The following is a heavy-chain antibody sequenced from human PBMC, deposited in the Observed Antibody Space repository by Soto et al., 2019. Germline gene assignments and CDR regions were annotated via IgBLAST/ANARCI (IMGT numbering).Heavy chain of an antibody. CDR1: GYSISSGYY. D-gene: IGHD3-10*01. CDR3: VGSGSYYWFDP. CDR2: IYHSGST. V-gene: IGHV4-38-2*01. J-gene: IGHJ5*02. Sequence: TSETLSLTCAVSGYSISSGYYWGWIRQPPGKGLEWIGSIYHSGSTYYNPSLKSRVTISVDTSKNQFSLKLSSVTAADTAVYYCVGSGSYYWFDPWGQGTLVTVSS.